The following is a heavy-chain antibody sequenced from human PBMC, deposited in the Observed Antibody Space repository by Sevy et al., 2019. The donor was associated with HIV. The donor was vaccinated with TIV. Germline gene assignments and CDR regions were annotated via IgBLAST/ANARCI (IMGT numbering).Heavy chain of an antibody. V-gene: IGHV6-1*01. J-gene: IGHJ6*02. CDR3: AGDRYYGSGSYYTATYYYYGMDV. Sequence: SQTLSLTCAISGDSVSSNSAAWNWIRQSPSRGLEWLGRTYYRSKWYNDYAVSVKSRITINPDTSRNQFSLQMNSVTPADTAVYYCAGDRYYGSGSYYTATYYYYGMDVWGQGTTVTVSS. CDR2: TYYRSKWYN. CDR1: GDSVSSNSAA. D-gene: IGHD3-10*01.